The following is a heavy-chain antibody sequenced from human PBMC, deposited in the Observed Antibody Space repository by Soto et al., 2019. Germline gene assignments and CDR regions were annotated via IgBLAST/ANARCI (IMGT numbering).Heavy chain of an antibody. J-gene: IGHJ6*02. Sequence: GGSLRLSCAASGFTFINAWMNWVRQAPGKGLEWVGRIKSKTDGGTTDYAAPVKGRFTISRDDSKNTLYLQMNSPKTEDTAVYYCTTLSITIFGVVLMDVWGQGTTVTVSS. CDR2: IKSKTDGGTT. CDR1: GFTFINAW. CDR3: TTLSITIFGVVLMDV. V-gene: IGHV3-15*07. D-gene: IGHD3-3*01.